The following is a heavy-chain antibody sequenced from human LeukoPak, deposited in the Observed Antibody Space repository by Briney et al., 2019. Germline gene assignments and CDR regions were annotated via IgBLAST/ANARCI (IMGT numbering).Heavy chain of an antibody. CDR1: GFTFDDFDDYG. Sequence: GGSPRLSCAASGFTFDDFDDYGMNWVRQVPGKGLEWVSSISSSSSYIYYADSVKGRFTISRDNSKNTLYLQMNSLRAEDTAVYYCAKDAEGGTVYYYYYYMDVWGKGTTVTVSS. D-gene: IGHD3-16*01. V-gene: IGHV3-21*04. CDR3: AKDAEGGTVYYYYYYMDV. CDR2: ISSSSSYI. J-gene: IGHJ6*03.